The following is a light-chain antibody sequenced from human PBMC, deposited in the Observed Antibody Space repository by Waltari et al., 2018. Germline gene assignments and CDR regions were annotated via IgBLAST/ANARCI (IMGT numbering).Light chain of an antibody. V-gene: IGKV3-11*01. J-gene: IGKJ2*02. CDR2: DTS. CDR3: QQRSAWPGT. Sequence: EIVLTQSPATLSLSPGERATLSCRASQSVYNYLVWYQQKPGQAPRLLIYDTSNRATGIPARCSGSGSGTDFTLTRSSLEPEDFAVYYCQQRSAWPGTFGQGTKLDIK. CDR1: QSVYNY.